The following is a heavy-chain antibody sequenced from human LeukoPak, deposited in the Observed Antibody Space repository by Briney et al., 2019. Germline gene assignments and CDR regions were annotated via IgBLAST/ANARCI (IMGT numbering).Heavy chain of an antibody. J-gene: IGHJ4*02. CDR2: IKQDGSEK. V-gene: IGHV3-7*01. CDR1: GFTFSSYW. CDR3: ARGRTEPAVFDY. D-gene: IGHD2-8*02. Sequence: GGSLRLSCAASGFTFSSYWMSWVRQAPGKGLAWVANIKQDGSEKYYVDSVKGRFTISRDNAKNSLYLQMDSLRAEDTAVYYCARGRTEPAVFDYWGQGTLVTVSS.